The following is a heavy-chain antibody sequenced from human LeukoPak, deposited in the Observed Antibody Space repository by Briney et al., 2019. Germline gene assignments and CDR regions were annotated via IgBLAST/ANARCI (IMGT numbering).Heavy chain of an antibody. CDR2: IYSVGST. CDR1: GFTVSSNY. V-gene: IGHV3-53*01. Sequence: GGPLRLSCAASGFTVSSNYMSWVRQAPGKGLEWVSVIYSVGSTYYADSVKGRFTISRDNSKNTLYLQMNSLRAEDTAVYYCARDGDYYGSGSYFDYWGQGTLVTVSS. J-gene: IGHJ4*02. CDR3: ARDGDYYGSGSYFDY. D-gene: IGHD3-10*01.